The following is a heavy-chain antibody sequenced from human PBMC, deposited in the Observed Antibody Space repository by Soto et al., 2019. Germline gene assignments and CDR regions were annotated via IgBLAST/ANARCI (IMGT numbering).Heavy chain of an antibody. D-gene: IGHD3-22*01. V-gene: IGHV1-69*13. CDR1: GGTFSSYA. Sequence: ASVKVSCKASGGTFSSYAISWVRQAPGQGLEWMGGIIPIFGTANYAQKFRGRVTITADESTSTAYMELSSLRSEDTAVYYCARDPYDDSSGYPLSQHWGQGTLVTVSS. J-gene: IGHJ1*01. CDR3: ARDPYDDSSGYPLSQH. CDR2: IIPIFGTA.